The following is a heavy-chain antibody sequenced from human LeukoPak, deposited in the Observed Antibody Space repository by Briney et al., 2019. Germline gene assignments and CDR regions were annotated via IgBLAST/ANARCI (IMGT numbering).Heavy chain of an antibody. CDR2: IYWDDDK. V-gene: IGHV2-5*02. D-gene: IGHD6-6*01. CDR1: GFSLSTSGVA. Sequence: SGPTLVNPTQTLTLTFTFSGFSLSTSGVAVGWIRQPPGKALEWLSLIYWDDDKRYSPSLKSRLTITKDTSKNQVVLTMTNMDPVDTATYYCAHSSNSGAARFGFDYWGQGTLVTVSS. CDR3: AHSSNSGAARFGFDY. J-gene: IGHJ4*02.